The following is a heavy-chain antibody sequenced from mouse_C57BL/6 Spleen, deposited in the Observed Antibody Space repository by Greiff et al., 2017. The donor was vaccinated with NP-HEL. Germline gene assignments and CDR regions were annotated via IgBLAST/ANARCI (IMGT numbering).Heavy chain of an antibody. CDR1: GYTFTSYW. V-gene: IGHV1-72*01. D-gene: IGHD2-5*01. J-gene: IGHJ3*01. Sequence: QVQLQQPGAELVKPGASVKLSCKASGYTFTSYWMHWVKQRPGRGLEWIGRIDPTSGGTKYNEKFKSKATLTVDKPSSTAYMQLSSLTSEDSAVYYCAREGENYSNPFAYWGQGTLVTVSA. CDR2: IDPTSGGT. CDR3: AREGENYSNPFAY.